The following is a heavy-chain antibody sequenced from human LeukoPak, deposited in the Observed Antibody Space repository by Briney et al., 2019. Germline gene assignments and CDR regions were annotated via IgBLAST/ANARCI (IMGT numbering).Heavy chain of an antibody. Sequence: GASVKVSCKASGYTFTCYYMHWVRQAPGQGLEWMGWINPNSGGTNYAQKFQGRVTMTRDTSISTAYMELSRLRSDDTAVYYCARDRYYGSGSFFGWGQGTLVTVSS. D-gene: IGHD3-10*01. CDR1: GYTFTCYY. J-gene: IGHJ4*02. V-gene: IGHV1-2*02. CDR3: ARDRYYGSGSFFG. CDR2: INPNSGGT.